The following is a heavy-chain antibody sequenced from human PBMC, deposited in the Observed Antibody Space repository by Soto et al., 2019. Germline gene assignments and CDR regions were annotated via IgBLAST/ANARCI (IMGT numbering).Heavy chain of an antibody. CDR3: ARDLGYCSGGSCNHAFDI. D-gene: IGHD2-15*01. J-gene: IGHJ3*02. Sequence: ASVKVSCKASGYSFTSYAMHWVRQAPGQRLEWMGWINAGNGNTKYSQKFQGRVTITRDTSASTAYMELSSLRSEDTAVYYCARDLGYCSGGSCNHAFDIWGQGTMVTVSS. V-gene: IGHV1-3*01. CDR1: GYSFTSYA. CDR2: INAGNGNT.